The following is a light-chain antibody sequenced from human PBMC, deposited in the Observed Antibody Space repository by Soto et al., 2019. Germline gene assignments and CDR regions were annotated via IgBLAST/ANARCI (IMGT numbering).Light chain of an antibody. CDR2: KAS. Sequence: DIQMTQSPSTLSASVGDRVTITCRASQRISSWLAWYQLKPGKAPNLLIYKASTLESGVPSRFSGSGSGTEFTLTISSLQHDDFATYYCQQYVNYRGTFGPGTKVEIK. CDR1: QRISSW. V-gene: IGKV1-5*03. CDR3: QQYVNYRGT. J-gene: IGKJ1*01.